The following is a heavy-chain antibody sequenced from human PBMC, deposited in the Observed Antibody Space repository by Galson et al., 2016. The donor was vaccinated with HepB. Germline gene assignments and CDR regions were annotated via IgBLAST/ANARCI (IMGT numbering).Heavy chain of an antibody. D-gene: IGHD5-18*01. CDR2: IWDDGRNK. CDR1: GFTFSNCA. Sequence: SLRLCCAASGFTFSNCAMHWVRQAPGKGLEWVAGIWDDGRNKYYADSVKGRFTISRDNSKNTLYLQMNSLRVEETAVYHCARKRRIQLWPPSPPDYWGQGTLVTVST. CDR3: ARKRRIQLWPPSPPDY. J-gene: IGHJ4*02. V-gene: IGHV3-33*01.